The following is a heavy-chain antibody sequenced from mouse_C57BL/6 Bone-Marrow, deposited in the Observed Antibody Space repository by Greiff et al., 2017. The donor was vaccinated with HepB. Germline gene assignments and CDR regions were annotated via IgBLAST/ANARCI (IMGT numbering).Heavy chain of an antibody. CDR1: GYTFTTYP. CDR2: FHPYNDDT. V-gene: IGHV1-47*01. Sequence: VKLVESGAELVKPGASVKMSCKASGYTFTTYPIEWMKQNHGKSLEWIGNFHPYNDDTKYNEKFKGKATLTVEKSSSTVYLELSRLTSDDSAVYYCARNYGSSYNYFDYWGQGTTLTVSS. D-gene: IGHD1-1*01. CDR3: ARNYGSSYNYFDY. J-gene: IGHJ2*01.